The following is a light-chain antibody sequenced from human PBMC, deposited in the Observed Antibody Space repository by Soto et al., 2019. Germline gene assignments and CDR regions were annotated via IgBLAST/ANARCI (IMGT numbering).Light chain of an antibody. CDR2: DTS. CDR3: QQSSNWLT. CDR1: QRVSSY. J-gene: IGKJ5*01. V-gene: IGKV3-11*01. Sequence: EIVFTQSPSTLSLSPGERATLSCRASQRVSSYLAWYQQKPGQAPRLLIYDTSNRATGIPARFSGSGSGTDFTLTISSLEPEDFAVYYCQQSSNWLTFGQGTRLDIK.